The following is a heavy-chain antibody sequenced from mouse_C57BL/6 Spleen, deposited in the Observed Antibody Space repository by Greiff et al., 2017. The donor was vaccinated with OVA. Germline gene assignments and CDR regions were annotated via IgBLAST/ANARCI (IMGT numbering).Heavy chain of an antibody. CDR2: ISSGGSYT. CDR1: GFTFSSYG. J-gene: IGHJ4*01. CDR3: ARPKFITTVAYAMDY. D-gene: IGHD1-1*01. Sequence: EVQGVESGGDLVKPGGSLKLSCAASGFTFSSYGMSWVRQTPDKRLEWVATISSGGSYTYYPDSVKGRFTISRDNAKNTLYLQMSSLKSEDTAMYYCARPKFITTVAYAMDYWGQGTSVTVSS. V-gene: IGHV5-6*01.